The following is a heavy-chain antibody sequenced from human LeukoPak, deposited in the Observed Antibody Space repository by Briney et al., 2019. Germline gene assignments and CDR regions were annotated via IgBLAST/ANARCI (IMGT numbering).Heavy chain of an antibody. CDR1: GGSFSGYY. D-gene: IGHD3-9*01. CDR2: INHSGST. CDR3: ARDVAYYDILTGYPSYYYYGMDV. Sequence: PSETLSLTCAVYGGSFSGYYWSWIRQPPGKGLEWIGEINHSGSTNYNPSLKSRVTISVDTSKNQFSLKLSSVTAADTAVYYCARDVAYYDILTGYPSYYYYGMDVWGQGTTVTVSS. V-gene: IGHV4-34*01. J-gene: IGHJ6*02.